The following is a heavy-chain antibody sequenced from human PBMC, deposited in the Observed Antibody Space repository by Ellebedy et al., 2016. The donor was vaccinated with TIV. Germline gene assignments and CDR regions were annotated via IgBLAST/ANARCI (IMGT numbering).Heavy chain of an antibody. CDR2: ISGSGGST. Sequence: GESLKISCAASGFTFSSYAMSWVRQAPGKGLEWVSAISGSGGSTYYADSVKGRFTISRDNSKNTLYLQMNSLRAEDTAVYYCAKWGIVGADYWYFDLWGRGTLVTVSS. CDR1: GFTFSSYA. CDR3: AKWGIVGADYWYFDL. J-gene: IGHJ2*01. V-gene: IGHV3-23*01. D-gene: IGHD1-26*01.